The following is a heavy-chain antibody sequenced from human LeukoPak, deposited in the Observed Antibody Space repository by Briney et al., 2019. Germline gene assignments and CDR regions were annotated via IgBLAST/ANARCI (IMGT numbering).Heavy chain of an antibody. CDR2: INHSGST. V-gene: IGHV4-34*01. D-gene: IGHD2-15*01. J-gene: IGHJ4*02. Sequence: SETLSLTCAVYGGSFSGYYWSWIRQPPGKGLEWIGEINHSGSTNYNPSLKSRVTISVDTSKNQFSLKLTSVTAADTAVYYCARVVCSGGSCYSEWNYWGQGTLVTASS. CDR3: ARVVCSGGSCYSEWNY. CDR1: GGSFSGYY.